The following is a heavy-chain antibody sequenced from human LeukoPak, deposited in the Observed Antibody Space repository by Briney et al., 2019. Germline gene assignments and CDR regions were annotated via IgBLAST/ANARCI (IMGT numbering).Heavy chain of an antibody. V-gene: IGHV1-46*01. CDR3: ARGEGGSYYKSLTPSKDY. CDR1: GYTVTSYY. J-gene: IGHJ4*02. Sequence: ASVKVSCKASGYTVTSYYMHWVRQAPGQGLEWMAILNPSGGSTSYAQKFQGRVAMTRDTSTSTVYMELSSLRSEDTAVYYCARGEGGSYYKSLTPSKDYWGQGTLVTVSS. D-gene: IGHD1-26*01. CDR2: LNPSGGST.